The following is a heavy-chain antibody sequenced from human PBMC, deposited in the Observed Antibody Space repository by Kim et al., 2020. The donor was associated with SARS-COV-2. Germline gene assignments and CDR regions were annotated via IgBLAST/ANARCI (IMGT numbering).Heavy chain of an antibody. CDR2: ISYDGSNK. CDR3: ARVSMVRGKGPFDY. Sequence: GGSLRLSCAASGFTFSSYGMHWVRQAPGKGLEWVAVISYDGSNKYYADSVKGRFTISRDNSKNTLYLQMNSLRAEDTAVYYCARVSMVRGKGPFDYWGQGTLVTVSS. CDR1: GFTFSSYG. D-gene: IGHD3-10*01. J-gene: IGHJ4*02. V-gene: IGHV3-33*05.